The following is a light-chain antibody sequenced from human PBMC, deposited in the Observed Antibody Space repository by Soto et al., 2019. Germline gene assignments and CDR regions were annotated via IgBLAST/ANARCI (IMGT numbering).Light chain of an antibody. V-gene: IGKV1-5*01. CDR2: AAS. J-gene: IGKJ5*01. CDR1: QSVSGW. Sequence: DIQMTQSPSTLSASVGDTVTVTCRASQSVSGWLAWYQQKPGEAPKLLIYAASSLQSGVPSRFSGSGSGTEFTLTISSLQSEDFAVYYCQQYHNWPITFGQGTRLEIK. CDR3: QQYHNWPIT.